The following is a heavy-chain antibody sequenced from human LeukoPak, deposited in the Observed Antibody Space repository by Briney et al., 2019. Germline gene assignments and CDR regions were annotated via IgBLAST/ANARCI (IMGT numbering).Heavy chain of an antibody. V-gene: IGHV3-11*04. CDR3: ARPYSSSSLYYYYYYMDV. D-gene: IGHD6-6*01. J-gene: IGHJ6*03. CDR1: GFTLSDYY. CDR2: ISSSGSTI. Sequence: PGGSLRLSCAASGFTLSDYYMSWIRQAPGKGLEWVSYISSSGSTIYYADSVKGRFTISRDNSKNTLYLQMNSLRAEDTAVYYCARPYSSSSLYYYYYYMDVWGKGTTVTVSS.